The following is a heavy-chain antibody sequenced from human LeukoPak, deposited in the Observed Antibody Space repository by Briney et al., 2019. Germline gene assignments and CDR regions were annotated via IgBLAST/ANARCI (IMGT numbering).Heavy chain of an antibody. CDR1: GFTFSSYS. CDR3: ARGSSSWSQGFDY. Sequence: GGSLRLSCAASGFTFSSYSMNWVRQAPGKGLEWVSSISSSSSYIYYADSVKGRFTISRDNAKNSLYLQMNSLRAEDTAVYYCARGSSSWSQGFDYWGQETLVTVSS. CDR2: ISSSSSYI. D-gene: IGHD6-13*01. J-gene: IGHJ4*02. V-gene: IGHV3-21*01.